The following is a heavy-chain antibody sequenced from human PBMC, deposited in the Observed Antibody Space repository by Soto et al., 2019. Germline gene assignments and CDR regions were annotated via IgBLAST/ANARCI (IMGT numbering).Heavy chain of an antibody. D-gene: IGHD2-15*01. J-gene: IGHJ6*03. CDR2: IYYSGST. V-gene: IGHV4-59*08. CDR3: ARGDYCSGGSCYSLNYYYYMDV. Sequence: SETLSLTCTVSGGSISSYYWSWIRQPPGKGLEWIGYIYYSGSTNYNPSLKSRVTISVDTSKNQFSLKLSSVTAADTAVYYCARGDYCSGGSCYSLNYYYYMDVWGKGTTVTVSS. CDR1: GGSISSYY.